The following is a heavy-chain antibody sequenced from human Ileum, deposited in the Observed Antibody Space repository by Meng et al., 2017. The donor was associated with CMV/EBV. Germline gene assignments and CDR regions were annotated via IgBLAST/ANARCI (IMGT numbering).Heavy chain of an antibody. CDR1: CHTTSSTYY. Sequence: CHTTSSTYYWGWFRQPPGKGMECIGRVHYSGDTDYNPSLKTRVTMSIDTSNNQFFLKLNLVTAADTAVYYCSRILNTVTIGRGWFDLWRQGFLVTVSS. V-gene: IGHV4-39*07. CDR2: VHYSGDT. D-gene: IGHD2/OR15-2a*01. CDR3: SRILNTVTIGRGWFDL. J-gene: IGHJ5*01.